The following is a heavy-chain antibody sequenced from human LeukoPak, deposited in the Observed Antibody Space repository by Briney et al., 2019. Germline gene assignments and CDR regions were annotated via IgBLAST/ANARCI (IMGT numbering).Heavy chain of an antibody. CDR2: IWNDGSYK. V-gene: IGHV3-33*08. CDR1: GFTFITYG. D-gene: IGHD6-13*01. Sequence: GGSLRLSCAASGFTFITYGIHWVRQAPGKGLEWVAVIWNDGSYKYYADSVKGRFTISRDNSKNTLYVQMNSLRVEDTAVYYCARSIATQTNNWFDPWGQGTLVTVSS. J-gene: IGHJ5*02. CDR3: ARSIATQTNNWFDP.